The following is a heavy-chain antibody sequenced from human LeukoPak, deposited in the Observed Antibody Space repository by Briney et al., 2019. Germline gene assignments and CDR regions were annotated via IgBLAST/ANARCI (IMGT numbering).Heavy chain of an antibody. D-gene: IGHD1-26*01. CDR2: IGGGGVTT. J-gene: IGHJ2*01. CDR3: AREGGGSGLWYYDL. CDR1: GFTFSSYS. Sequence: AGGSLRLSCAASGFTFSSYSMPWVRQAPGKGPEFVSVIGGGGVTTFYADSVKDSFTISRDNSKNTLYLEMGSPRAEDMAVYNCAREGGGSGLWYYDLWGRGTLVTVSS. V-gene: IGHV3-64*02.